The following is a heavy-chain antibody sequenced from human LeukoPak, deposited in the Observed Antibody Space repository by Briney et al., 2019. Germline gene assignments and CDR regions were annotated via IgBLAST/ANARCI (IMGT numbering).Heavy chain of an antibody. CDR3: TKDLIALLDYYDSSGRDDYFDY. CDR2: IKSTTDVGTT. J-gene: IGHJ4*02. Sequence: GGSLRLSCAASGFTFSNAWMSWVRQAPGKGLEWVGRIKSTTDVGTTDYAARVKGRFTISRDDSKNTLYLKINSLKTEDTAVYCCTKDLIALLDYYDSSGRDDYFDYWGQGTLVTVSS. CDR1: GFTFSNAW. V-gene: IGHV3-15*01. D-gene: IGHD3-22*01.